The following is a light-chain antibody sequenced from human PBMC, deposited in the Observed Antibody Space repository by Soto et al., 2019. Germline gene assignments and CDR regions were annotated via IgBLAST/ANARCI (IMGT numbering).Light chain of an antibody. CDR1: QSVSSS. CDR3: QQYVHWPPGT. V-gene: IGKV3-15*01. J-gene: IGKJ1*01. CDR2: DTS. Sequence: EIVVTQSPATLSVSPAERVTLSCRASQSVSSSLAWYQQRPGQAPRLLIYDTSTRAPGIAARFSGSGSGTEFTLTISSLQSEDVAVYYCQQYVHWPPGTFGQGTTVEIK.